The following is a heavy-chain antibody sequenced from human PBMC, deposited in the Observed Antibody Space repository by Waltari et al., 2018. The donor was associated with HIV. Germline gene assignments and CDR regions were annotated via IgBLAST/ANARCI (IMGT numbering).Heavy chain of an antibody. V-gene: IGHV3-21*01. CDR3: ARQGGSYGPDWYFDL. Sequence: EVQLLESGGGLVKPGGSLRLSGAASGFTFRTFGMNGVRQAPGKGLEWVSSITSGSYMFYVDSVKGRFTIFRDNTKNSLYLQMNSLRAEDTAVYYCARQGGSYGPDWYFDLWGRGTLVTVSS. D-gene: IGHD5-18*01. CDR2: ITSGSYM. J-gene: IGHJ2*01. CDR1: GFTFRTFG.